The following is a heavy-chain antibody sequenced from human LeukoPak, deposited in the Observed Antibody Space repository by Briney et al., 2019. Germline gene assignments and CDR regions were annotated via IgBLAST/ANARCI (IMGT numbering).Heavy chain of an antibody. J-gene: IGHJ4*02. V-gene: IGHV1-18*01. Sequence: ASVKVSCKASGYTFTSYGISWVRQAPGQGLEWMGWINAYNGNTSYAQKLQGRVTMTTDTSTSTGYMELRSLRSDDTALYYCARDSLRIFLIVVAPPDYWGQGTLVTVSS. D-gene: IGHD3-22*01. CDR1: GYTFTSYG. CDR3: ARDSLRIFLIVVAPPDY. CDR2: INAYNGNT.